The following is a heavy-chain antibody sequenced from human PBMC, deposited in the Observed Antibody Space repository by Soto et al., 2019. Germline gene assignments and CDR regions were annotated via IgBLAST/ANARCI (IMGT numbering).Heavy chain of an antibody. CDR2: IRSKANNYAT. D-gene: IGHD3-22*01. J-gene: IGHJ4*02. V-gene: IGHV3-73*01. CDR3: ARPTYYYDSSGPPAY. CDR1: GVTFSGSA. Sequence: GGSLRLSCAASGVTFSGSAMHWVRQSPGQGLEWLGRIRSKANNYATEYAASVKGRFIISRDDSKTTVYLQMNSLKTEDTAVYYCARPTYYYDSSGPPAYWGQGTLVTVSS.